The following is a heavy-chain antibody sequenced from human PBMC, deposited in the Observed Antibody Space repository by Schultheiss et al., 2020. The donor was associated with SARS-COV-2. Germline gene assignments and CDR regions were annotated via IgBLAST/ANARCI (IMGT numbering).Heavy chain of an antibody. V-gene: IGHV4-59*01. CDR3: AKDGRTYIVAYFDY. Sequence: ESLKISCAASGFTFSDYYMSWIRQHPGKGLEWIGYIYFTGSTYYNPSLKSRVTISVDRSKNQFSLKLSSVTAADTAVYYCAKDGRTYIVAYFDYWGQGTLVTVSS. CDR1: GFTFSDYY. D-gene: IGHD5-12*01. CDR2: IYFTGST. J-gene: IGHJ4*02.